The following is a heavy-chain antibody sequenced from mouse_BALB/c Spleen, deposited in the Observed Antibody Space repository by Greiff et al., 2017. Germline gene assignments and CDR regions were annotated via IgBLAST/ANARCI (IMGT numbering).Heavy chain of an antibody. CDR2: ISSGGST. J-gene: IGHJ4*01. V-gene: IGHV5-6-5*01. CDR3: ARVRSHAMDY. Sequence: EVKLMESGGGLVKPGGSLKLSCAASGFTFSSYAMSWVRQTPGERLEWVAAISSGGSTYYPDSVKGRFTISRDNARNILYLKMSSLGSEDTAMYYCARVRSHAMDYWGQGTSVTVSS. CDR1: GFTFSSYA. D-gene: IGHD2-14*01.